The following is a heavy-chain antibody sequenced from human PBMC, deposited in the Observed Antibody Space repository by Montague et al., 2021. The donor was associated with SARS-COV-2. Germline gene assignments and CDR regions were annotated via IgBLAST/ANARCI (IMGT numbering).Heavy chain of an antibody. V-gene: IGHV3-23*01. CDR3: ARDQNHGMDV. CDR1: GFTLSSHG. CDR2: IHGRGDGT. Sequence: SLRLSCAASGFTLSSHGMYWVRQPPGKGLEWVSEIHGRGDGTYYADSVKGRFTISRDNSKNTLYLQMNSLRVEDTAVYYCARDQNHGMDVWGQGTTVIVSS. J-gene: IGHJ6*02. D-gene: IGHD1-14*01.